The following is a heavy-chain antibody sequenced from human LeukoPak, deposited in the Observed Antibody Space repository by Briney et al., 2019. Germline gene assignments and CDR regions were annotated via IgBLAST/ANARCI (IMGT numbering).Heavy chain of an antibody. CDR3: TRVWYDFGGGCPDRFDP. J-gene: IGHJ5*02. CDR2: IIAYNGNT. Sequence: ASVKVSCKASGYTFTSYGIHWVRQAPGQGLEWMGWIIAYNGNTNYAQKLQGRVTMTTDTSTSTAYMELSSLRYDDVAVYYSTRVWYDFGGGCPDRFDPWGQGTMVTVSS. V-gene: IGHV1-18*03. D-gene: IGHD3-3*01. CDR1: GYTFTSYG.